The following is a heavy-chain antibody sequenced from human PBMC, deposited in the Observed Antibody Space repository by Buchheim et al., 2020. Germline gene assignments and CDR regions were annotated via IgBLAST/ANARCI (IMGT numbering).Heavy chain of an antibody. Sequence: QVQLVQSGAEVKKPGASVKVSCKASGYTFTSYYMHWVRQAPGQGLEWMGIINPSGGSTSYAQKFQGRVTMTRDTSTSPVYMELSSLRSEDTAVYYCATGDRLDYDLWSSYRNYYYYGMDVWGQGTT. V-gene: IGHV1-46*01. D-gene: IGHD3-3*01. J-gene: IGHJ6*02. CDR1: GYTFTSYY. CDR3: ATGDRLDYDLWSSYRNYYYYGMDV. CDR2: INPSGGST.